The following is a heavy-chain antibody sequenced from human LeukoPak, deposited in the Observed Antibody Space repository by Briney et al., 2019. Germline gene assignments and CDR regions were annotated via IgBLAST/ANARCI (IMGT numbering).Heavy chain of an antibody. CDR1: GGSVSSGSYY. J-gene: IGHJ6*02. V-gene: IGHV4-61*01. CDR3: ARGGYGGSYGMDV. Sequence: SETLSLTCTVSGGSVSSGSYYWSWLRQPPGKGLEWIGYIYYSGSTNYNPSLKSRVTISVDTSKNQFSLKLSSETAADTAVYYCARGGYGGSYGMDVWGQGTTVTVSS. CDR2: IYYSGST. D-gene: IGHD4-23*01.